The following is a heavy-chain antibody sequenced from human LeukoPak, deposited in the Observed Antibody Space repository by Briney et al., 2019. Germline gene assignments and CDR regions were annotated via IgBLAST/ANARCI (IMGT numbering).Heavy chain of an antibody. Sequence: SETLSLTCAVYGGSFSGYYWSWIRQPPGKGLEWIGEINHSGSTNYNPSLKGRVTISVDTSKNQFSLKLTSVTAADTAVYYCARDGSYYYDSSGYGALGCWGQGTLVTVSS. D-gene: IGHD3-22*01. J-gene: IGHJ4*02. V-gene: IGHV4-34*01. CDR2: INHSGST. CDR3: ARDGSYYYDSSGYGALGC. CDR1: GGSFSGYY.